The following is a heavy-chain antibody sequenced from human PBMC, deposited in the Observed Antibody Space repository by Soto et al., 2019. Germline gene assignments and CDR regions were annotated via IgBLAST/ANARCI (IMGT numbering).Heavy chain of an antibody. CDR2: IKQDGSEK. V-gene: IGHV3-7*05. D-gene: IGHD5-18*01. CDR1: GFTFSSYW. CDR3: ARDPAVDTAMIFDY. J-gene: IGHJ4*02. Sequence: GGSLRLSCAASGFTFSSYWMSWVRQAPGKGLEWVANIKQDGSEKYYVDSVKGRFTISRDNAKNSLYLQMNSLRAEDTAVYYCARDPAVDTAMIFDYWGQGTLVTVSS.